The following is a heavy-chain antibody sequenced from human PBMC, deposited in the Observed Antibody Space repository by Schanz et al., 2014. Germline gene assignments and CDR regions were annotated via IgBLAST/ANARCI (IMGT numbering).Heavy chain of an antibody. Sequence: VQLVESGGDVVQPGRSLRLSCAASGFTFSSYTMKWVRQAPGKGLEWVSSISSTSTYLYYADSVKGRFTISRDNSKNTLYLQMNSLRAEDTALYYCASERGYSYGYGAFDIWGQGTMVTVSS. CDR3: ASERGYSYGYGAFDI. V-gene: IGHV3-21*04. D-gene: IGHD5-18*01. CDR2: ISSTSTYL. J-gene: IGHJ3*02. CDR1: GFTFSSYT.